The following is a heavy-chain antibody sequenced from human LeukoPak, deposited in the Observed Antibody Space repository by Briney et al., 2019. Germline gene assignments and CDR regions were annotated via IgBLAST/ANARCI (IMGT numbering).Heavy chain of an antibody. CDR1: RFTFSTYV. CDR2: ISGSGGST. V-gene: IGHV3-23*01. D-gene: IGHD2-15*01. CDR3: AKSPLDYCSGGSCYFYFDS. Sequence: PGGSLRLSCAASRFTFSTYVMSWVRQAPGKGLEWVSGISGSGGSTYYADSVKGRFAVSRDNSKSTLYLQMNSLRADDTAVYYCAKSPLDYCSGGSCYFYFDSWGQGTLATVSS. J-gene: IGHJ4*02.